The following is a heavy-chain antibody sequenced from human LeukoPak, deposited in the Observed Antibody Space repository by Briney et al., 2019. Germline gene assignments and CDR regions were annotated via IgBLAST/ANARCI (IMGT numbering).Heavy chain of an antibody. D-gene: IGHD3-10*01. CDR2: IYPGDSDT. V-gene: IGHV5-51*01. J-gene: IGHJ4*02. Sequence: GGSLTLSCKGSGYSFTSYWIGWVRQMPGKGLEWMGIIYPGDSDTRYSPSFQGQVTISADKSISTAYLQWSSLKASDTAMYYCARIPDLLVDYWGQGTLVTVSS. CDR1: GYSFTSYW. CDR3: ARIPDLLVDY.